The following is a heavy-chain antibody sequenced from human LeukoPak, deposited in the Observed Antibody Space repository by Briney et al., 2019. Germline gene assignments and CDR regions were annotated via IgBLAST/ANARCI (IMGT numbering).Heavy chain of an antibody. D-gene: IGHD5-24*01. CDR2: INHSGST. J-gene: IGHJ6*02. V-gene: IGHV4-34*01. CDR1: GGSFSGYY. Sequence: SETLSLTCAVYGGSFSGYYWSWIRQPPGKGLEWIGEINHSGSTNYNPSLKSRVTISVDTSENQFSLKLSSVTAADTAVYYCARGGRWLQRTYYYGMDVWGQGTTVTVSS. CDR3: ARGGRWLQRTYYYGMDV.